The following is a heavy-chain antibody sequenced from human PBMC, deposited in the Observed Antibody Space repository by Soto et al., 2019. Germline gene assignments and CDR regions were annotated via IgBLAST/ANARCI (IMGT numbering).Heavy chain of an antibody. J-gene: IGHJ4*02. CDR1: GFTFDNYA. CDR2: ISWDSGSI. V-gene: IGHV3-9*01. CDR3: AKDAAYYFDY. D-gene: IGHD6-25*01. Sequence: EVQLVESGGGLIQPGRSLRLSCAASGFTFDNYAMHWVRQAPGKGLEWVSGISWDSGSIDYADSVRGRFTISRDNARNSLYLRMSSLIPEDTALYYCAKDAAYYFDYWGQGTLVTVSS.